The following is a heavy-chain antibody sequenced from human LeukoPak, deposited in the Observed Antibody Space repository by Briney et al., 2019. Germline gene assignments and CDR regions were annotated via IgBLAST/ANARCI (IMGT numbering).Heavy chain of an antibody. Sequence: PSGSLTLSCAASGFTFSSYSMNWVRQAPGKGLEWIAHISRGTYIAYADSVKGRFSISRDNAKNSLYLQMNSLRAEDTAVYYCTREQDREAAATVIGDSWGQGTLVTVSS. CDR2: ISRGTYI. CDR3: TREQDREAAATVIGDS. D-gene: IGHD2-15*01. J-gene: IGHJ4*02. V-gene: IGHV3-21*05. CDR1: GFTFSSYS.